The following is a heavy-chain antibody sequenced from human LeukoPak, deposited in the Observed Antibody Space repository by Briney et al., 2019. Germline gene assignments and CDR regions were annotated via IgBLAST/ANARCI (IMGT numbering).Heavy chain of an antibody. D-gene: IGHD2-8*02. J-gene: IGHJ6*02. V-gene: IGHV3-53*01. CDR2: IYSGGTT. CDR1: GFTVSSNY. Sequence: PGGSLRLSCAASGFTVSSNYMSWVRQAPGKGLEWVSVIYSGGTTYYADSVKGRFTISRDNSKNTLFLQMNSLRAEDTAVYYCARELVVTAGDHYYYGMDVWGQGTMVTVSS. CDR3: ARELVVTAGDHYYYGMDV.